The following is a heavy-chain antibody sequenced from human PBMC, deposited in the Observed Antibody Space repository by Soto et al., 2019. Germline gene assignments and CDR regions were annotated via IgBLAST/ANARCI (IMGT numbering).Heavy chain of an antibody. Sequence: SVKVSCKASGGTFSSYAISWVRQAPGQGLEWMGGIIPIFGTANYAQKFQGRVTITADESTSTAYMELRSLRSDDTAVYYCARGLFYGDYSDYWGQGTLVTVSS. D-gene: IGHD4-17*01. CDR2: IIPIFGTA. V-gene: IGHV1-69*13. CDR1: GGTFSSYA. J-gene: IGHJ4*02. CDR3: ARGLFYGDYSDY.